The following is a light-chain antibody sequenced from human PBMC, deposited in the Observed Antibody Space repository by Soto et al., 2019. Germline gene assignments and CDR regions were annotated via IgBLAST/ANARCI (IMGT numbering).Light chain of an antibody. Sequence: DIQMTQSPYTLSASVGDRVTITCRASQSMSTWLAWYQQKPGKAPKLLIYTASNVERGVPSRFSGSGSGTEFTLTIRSLQPDAFATYYGQQHNSYPRTFGQGTKVEIK. V-gene: IGKV1-5*03. CDR2: TAS. CDR3: QQHNSYPRT. CDR1: QSMSTW. J-gene: IGKJ1*01.